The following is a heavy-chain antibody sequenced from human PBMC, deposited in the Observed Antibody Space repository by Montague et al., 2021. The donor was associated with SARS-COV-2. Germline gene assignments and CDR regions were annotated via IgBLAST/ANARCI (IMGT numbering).Heavy chain of an antibody. D-gene: IGHD3-22*01. V-gene: IGHV4-31*03. CDR2: IYYSGST. CDR3: ARSPEPMIILIITSLNWYFDL. J-gene: IGHJ2*01. Sequence: TLSLTCTVSGGSISSGGYYWSWIRQHPGKGLEWIGYIYYSGSTYYNPSLKSRVTISVDTSKHQFSLKMSSVTAADTAVYYCARSPEPMIILIITSLNWYFDLWGRGTLVTVSS. CDR1: GGSISSGGYY.